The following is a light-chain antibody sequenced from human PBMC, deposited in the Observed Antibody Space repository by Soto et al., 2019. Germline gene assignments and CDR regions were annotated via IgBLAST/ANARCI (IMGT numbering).Light chain of an antibody. Sequence: EIVLTQSPGTLSLSPGERATLSCRASQSFSSSYLAWYQQKPGQAPRLLIYGASSRATGIPDRFSGSGSGTDFTLTISRLEPEDCAVYYCQQYDSSPLPVGQGTKVEIK. CDR2: GAS. CDR1: QSFSSSY. CDR3: QQYDSSPLP. J-gene: IGKJ1*01. V-gene: IGKV3-20*01.